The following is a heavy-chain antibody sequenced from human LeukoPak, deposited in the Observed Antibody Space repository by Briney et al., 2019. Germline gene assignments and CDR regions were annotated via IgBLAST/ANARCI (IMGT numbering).Heavy chain of an antibody. D-gene: IGHD2-2*01. CDR1: GGTFSTNA. J-gene: IGHJ4*02. Sequence: SVKLSCKASGGTFSTNAISWVRQAPGQGLEWMGGLIPLFGSAHNEHKLQGRVTITTDESTSTAYMVLSSLRSDDSAIYYCGRGVGSYERTGFFAGPLDYWGQGTLVPVSS. CDR3: GRGVGSYERTGFFAGPLDY. V-gene: IGHV1-69*05. CDR2: LIPLFGSA.